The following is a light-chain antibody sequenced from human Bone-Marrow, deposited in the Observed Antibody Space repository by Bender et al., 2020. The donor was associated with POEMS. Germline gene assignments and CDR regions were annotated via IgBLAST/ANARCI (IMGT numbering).Light chain of an antibody. Sequence: SYELTQPPSVSVSPGQTARITCSGDALPKQYAYWYQQKPGQAPVKVIYKDSERPSGVPERFSGSNSGNTATLTISGTQAMDEADYYCQAWDRSSVFGGGTKLTVL. CDR1: ALPKQY. V-gene: IGLV3-25*02. J-gene: IGLJ2*01. CDR2: KDS. CDR3: QAWDRSSV.